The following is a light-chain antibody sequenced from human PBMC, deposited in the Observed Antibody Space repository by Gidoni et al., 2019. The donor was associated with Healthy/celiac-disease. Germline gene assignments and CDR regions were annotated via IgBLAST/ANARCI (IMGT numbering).Light chain of an antibody. J-gene: IGKJ3*01. Sequence: AIRMTQSPSSFSASTVDRVTITCRASQGISSYLAWYQQNPGKAPKLLIYAASTLQSGVPSRFSGTGSGTDFTLTISCLQSEDFATYYCQQYYSYPLTFGPGTKVDIK. CDR2: AAS. V-gene: IGKV1-8*01. CDR1: QGISSY. CDR3: QQYYSYPLT.